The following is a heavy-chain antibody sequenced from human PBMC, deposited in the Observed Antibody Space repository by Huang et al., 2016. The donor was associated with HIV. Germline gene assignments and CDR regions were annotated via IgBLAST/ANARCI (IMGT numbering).Heavy chain of an antibody. CDR3: ARRFSSSSGYFDY. Sequence: VQLVQSGAEVKKPGESLKIPCKGSGYSFSSYWIAWVRQMPGKGLEWMGIIFPDAADTTYSPSFEGQVTISADKAIGTAYLQWSSLKASDTAMYYCARRFSSSSGYFDYWGQGSLVTVSS. CDR2: IFPDAADT. CDR1: GYSFSSYW. D-gene: IGHD6-6*01. V-gene: IGHV5-51*01. J-gene: IGHJ4*02.